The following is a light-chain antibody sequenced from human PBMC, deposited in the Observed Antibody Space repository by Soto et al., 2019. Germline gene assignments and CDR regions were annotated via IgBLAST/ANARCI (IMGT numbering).Light chain of an antibody. CDR2: DVS. CDR1: SSDVGGYNY. J-gene: IGLJ1*01. CDR3: SSYSSSSTYD. V-gene: IGLV2-14*01. Sequence: QSVLTQPASVSGSPGQSITISCTGTSSDVGGYNYVSWYQQHPGKAPKLMIYDVSNRPSGVSNRFSGSKSGNTASLTTSGSQAEDEADYYCSSYSSSSTYDFGTWTKLTVL.